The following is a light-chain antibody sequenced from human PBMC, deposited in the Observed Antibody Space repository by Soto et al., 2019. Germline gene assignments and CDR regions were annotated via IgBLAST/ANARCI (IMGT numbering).Light chain of an antibody. V-gene: IGLV2-14*01. J-gene: IGLJ1*01. CDR2: DAT. CDR1: SSDVGGYNS. Sequence: QSALTQPASVSGSPGQSIAISCTGTSSDVGGYNSVSWYHQYPGKVPKLMIYDATNRPSGVSDRFSGSKSGNTASLTISGLQAEDEGDYYCSSYTSTGSYVFGTGTKVTVL. CDR3: SSYTSTGSYV.